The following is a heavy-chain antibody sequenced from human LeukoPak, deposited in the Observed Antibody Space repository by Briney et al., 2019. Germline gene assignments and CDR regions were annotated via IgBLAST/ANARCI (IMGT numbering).Heavy chain of an antibody. CDR2: IIPIFGTA. V-gene: IGHV1-69*01. D-gene: IGHD2-2*01. CDR3: ARPAATYSAAFDY. Sequence: SVKVSCKASGGTFSSYAISWVRQAPGQGLEWMGGIIPIFGTANYAQKFQRRVTITADESTSTAYMELSSLRSEDTAVYYCARPAATYSAAFDYWGQGTLVTVSS. J-gene: IGHJ4*02. CDR1: GGTFSSYA.